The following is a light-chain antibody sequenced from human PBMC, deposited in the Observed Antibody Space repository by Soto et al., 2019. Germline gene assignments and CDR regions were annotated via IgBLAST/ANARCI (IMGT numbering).Light chain of an antibody. J-gene: IGLJ1*01. V-gene: IGLV2-8*01. CDR1: SSDVGGYNY. Sequence: QSVLTQPPSASGSPGQSVTISCTGTSSDVGGYNYVSWYQQYPGKAPKLMISEVSKRPSGVPDRFSGSKSGNTAPLTVSGLQAEDEADYYCSSYAGSNNFVFGTGTKVTVL. CDR2: EVS. CDR3: SSYAGSNNFV.